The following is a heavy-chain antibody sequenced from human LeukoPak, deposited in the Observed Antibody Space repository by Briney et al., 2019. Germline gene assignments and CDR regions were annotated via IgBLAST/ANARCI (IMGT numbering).Heavy chain of an antibody. J-gene: IGHJ4*02. CDR2: LNTSGGST. V-gene: IGHV3-23*01. Sequence: GGSLRLSCAAPGSSLTSHAMSWISHAPGKRLEWVSRLNTSGGSTAYADSVKGRFTISRDKSKNTLELQMNSLRVEDTAVYYCVKRGVSTVERYATVPHFDYWGQGTLVTVSS. CDR3: VKRGVSTVERYATVPHFDY. D-gene: IGHD3-16*01. CDR1: GSSLTSHA.